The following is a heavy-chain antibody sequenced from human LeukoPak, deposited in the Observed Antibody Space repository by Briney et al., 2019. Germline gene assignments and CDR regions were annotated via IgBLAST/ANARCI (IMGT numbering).Heavy chain of an antibody. V-gene: IGHV1-18*01. J-gene: IGHJ4*02. D-gene: IGHD5-24*01. Sequence: RRASVKVSCKASGYTFTSYGISWVRQAPGQGLEWMGWISAYNGNTNYAQKLQGRVTMTTDTSTSTAYMELRSLRSDDTAVYYCARDKRRDGYNPLGYWGQGTLVTVSS. CDR1: GYTFTSYG. CDR3: ARDKRRDGYNPLGY. CDR2: ISAYNGNT.